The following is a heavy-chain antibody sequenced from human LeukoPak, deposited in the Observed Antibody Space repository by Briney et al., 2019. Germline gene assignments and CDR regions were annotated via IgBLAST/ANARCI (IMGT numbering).Heavy chain of an antibody. CDR3: LRDPYEAY. D-gene: IGHD5-12*01. CDR1: GFAFTTYG. CDR2: IWYDGNSI. V-gene: IGHV3-33*01. J-gene: IGHJ4*02. Sequence: PGRSLRLSCAVSGFAFTTYGMHWVRQAPGKGLEWVAVIWYDGNSIYYADSVKGRFTISRDNFKNMLYRQMNSLRAEDTAVYYCLRDPYEAYWGQGTLVTVSS.